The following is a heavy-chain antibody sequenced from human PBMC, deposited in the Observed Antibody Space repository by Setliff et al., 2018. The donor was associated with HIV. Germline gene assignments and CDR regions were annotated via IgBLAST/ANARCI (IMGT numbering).Heavy chain of an antibody. CDR2: IYYSGGT. CDR1: GGSISSSSHY. V-gene: IGHV4-39*07. CDR3: ARVSRGGSSPGWFDP. J-gene: IGHJ5*02. Sequence: SETLSLTCTVSGGSISSSSHYWGWLRQPPGKGLEWIGSIYYSGGTYYNPSLKSRVTIPVDTSKNQFSLKLSSVTAADTAVYYCARVSRGGSSPGWFDPWGQGTLVTVSS. D-gene: IGHD6-6*01.